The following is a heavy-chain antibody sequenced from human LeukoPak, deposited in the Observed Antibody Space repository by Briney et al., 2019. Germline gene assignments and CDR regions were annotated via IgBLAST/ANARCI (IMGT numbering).Heavy chain of an antibody. J-gene: IGHJ4*02. CDR3: ARDQDRCTFDY. V-gene: IGHV3-48*03. D-gene: IGHD2-8*01. Sequence: GGSLRLSCAASGFTFSSYAINWVRQAPGKGLEWVSYISSSGSSIYYADSVRGRFTISRDNANHSLYLQMNSLRAEDTALYFGARDQDRCTFDYWGQGALVTVSS. CDR1: GFTFSSYA. CDR2: ISSSGSSI.